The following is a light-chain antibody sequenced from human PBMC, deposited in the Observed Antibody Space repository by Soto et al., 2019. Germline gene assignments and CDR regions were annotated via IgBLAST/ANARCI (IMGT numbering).Light chain of an antibody. Sequence: DIQITQSPSSLPASVGDRAPIPCRASQTISNMLAWYQQKPGKAPKFLIYKASSLESGVPSRFSGSGSGTEFTLTISGLQPDDFAIYYCQQYNSYPLTFGGGTKV. CDR1: QTISNM. V-gene: IGKV1-5*03. J-gene: IGKJ4*01. CDR2: KAS. CDR3: QQYNSYPLT.